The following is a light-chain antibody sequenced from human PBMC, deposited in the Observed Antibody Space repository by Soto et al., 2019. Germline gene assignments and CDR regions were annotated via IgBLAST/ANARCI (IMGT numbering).Light chain of an antibody. CDR3: QQYGSSPPLYT. V-gene: IGKV3-20*01. CDR2: GAS. J-gene: IGKJ2*01. CDR1: QSVSSSY. Sequence: EIVLTQSPGTLSLSPGERATLSCRASQSVSSSYLAWYHQKPGQAPRLLIYGASSRATGIPDRFSGNGSGTDFTLTIRTLEREDVAVYYCQQYGSSPPLYTFGQGTKLEIK.